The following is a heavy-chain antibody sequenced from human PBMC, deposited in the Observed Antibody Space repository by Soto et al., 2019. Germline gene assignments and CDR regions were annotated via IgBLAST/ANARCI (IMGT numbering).Heavy chain of an antibody. Sequence: QVQLVQSGAEVKKPGSSVKVSCKASGDTFSSYAFSWVRQAPGQGLEWMGGIIPIFGTPNYAQKFQGRVTITADKSTSTVYMELRRLRPEDTAVYYCARAGYCSGSSCYWFDYWGQGTLVTASS. J-gene: IGHJ4*02. CDR3: ARAGYCSGSSCYWFDY. CDR1: GDTFSSYA. D-gene: IGHD2-15*01. CDR2: IIPIFGTP. V-gene: IGHV1-69*06.